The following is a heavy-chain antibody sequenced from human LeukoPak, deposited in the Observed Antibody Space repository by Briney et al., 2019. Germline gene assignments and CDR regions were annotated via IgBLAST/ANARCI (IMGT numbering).Heavy chain of an antibody. J-gene: IGHJ4*02. Sequence: GASVKVSCKASGYTFTSYYMHWVRQAPGQGLEWMGIINPSGGSTSYAQKFQGRVTMTRDTSTSTVYMELSSLRSEDTAVYYCARKEPYYYDSSGYHAGYFDYWGQGTLVTVSS. CDR1: GYTFTSYY. D-gene: IGHD3-22*01. CDR2: INPSGGST. CDR3: ARKEPYYYDSSGYHAGYFDY. V-gene: IGHV1-46*01.